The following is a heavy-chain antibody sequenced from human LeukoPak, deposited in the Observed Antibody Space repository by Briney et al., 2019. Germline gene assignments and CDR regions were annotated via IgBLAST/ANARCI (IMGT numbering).Heavy chain of an antibody. V-gene: IGHV1-2*02. D-gene: IGHD5-18*01. CDR1: GYTFTGYY. Sequence: ASVRLSCKASGYTFTGYYMHWVRQAPGQGLEWMGWINPNSGGTNYAQKFQGRVTMTRDTSISTAYMELSRLRSDDTAVYYCARAFALGGAMVTSHWFDPWGQGTLVTVSS. J-gene: IGHJ5*02. CDR2: INPNSGGT. CDR3: ARAFALGGAMVTSHWFDP.